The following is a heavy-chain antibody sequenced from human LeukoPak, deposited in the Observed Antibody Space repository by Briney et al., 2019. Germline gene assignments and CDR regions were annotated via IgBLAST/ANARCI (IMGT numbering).Heavy chain of an antibody. Sequence: PSETLSLTCTVSGGSISSSSYYWGWIRQPPGKGLEWIGSIYYSGSTYYNPSLKSRVTISVDTSKNQFSLKLSSVTAADTAVYYCARRFLRNVGYQLLLKWFDPWGQGTLVTVSS. CDR1: GGSISSSSYY. D-gene: IGHD2-2*01. V-gene: IGHV4-39*01. J-gene: IGHJ5*02. CDR3: ARRFLRNVGYQLLLKWFDP. CDR2: IYYSGST.